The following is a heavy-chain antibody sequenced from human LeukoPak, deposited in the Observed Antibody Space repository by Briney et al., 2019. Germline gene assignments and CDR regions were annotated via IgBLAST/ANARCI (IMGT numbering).Heavy chain of an antibody. J-gene: IGHJ4*02. CDR2: ISGSGGST. Sequence: PGGSLRLSCAASGFTFDDYAMHWVRQAPGKGLEWVSAISGSGGSTYYADSVKGRFTISRDNSKNTLYLQMNSLRAEDTAVYYCAKGWSIAVAGTKNGCFDYWGQGTLVTVSS. V-gene: IGHV3-23*01. CDR3: AKGWSIAVAGTKNGCFDY. D-gene: IGHD6-19*01. CDR1: GFTFDDYA.